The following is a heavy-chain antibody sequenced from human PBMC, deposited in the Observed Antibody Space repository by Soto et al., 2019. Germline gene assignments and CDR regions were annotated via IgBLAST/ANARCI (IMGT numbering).Heavy chain of an antibody. J-gene: IGHJ4*02. CDR3: ARELSALGTIDF. D-gene: IGHD1-7*01. CDR2: ISPYNDNK. CDR1: GYTFNIYG. V-gene: IGHV1-18*01. Sequence: QVQLVQSEAEVKKPGASVKVSCKASGYTFNIYGISWVRQAPEQGLEWMGWISPYNDNKKYAQNFQGRVTMTTDTSTSTAYMELTSLRSDDTAVYYCARELSALGTIDFWGQGTLVTVSS.